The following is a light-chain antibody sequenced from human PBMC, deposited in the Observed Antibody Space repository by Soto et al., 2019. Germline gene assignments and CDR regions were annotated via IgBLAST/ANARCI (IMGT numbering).Light chain of an antibody. Sequence: DIQMTQSPSTLSASVGDRVTITCRASQSISSWLAWYQQKPGKAPKLLIYDASNLESGVPSRFGGSGSGTEFTLTISSLHPDDLAAYYCQQYNSNLYTFGQGTKLEIK. CDR1: QSISSW. V-gene: IGKV1-5*01. CDR3: QQYNSNLYT. J-gene: IGKJ2*01. CDR2: DAS.